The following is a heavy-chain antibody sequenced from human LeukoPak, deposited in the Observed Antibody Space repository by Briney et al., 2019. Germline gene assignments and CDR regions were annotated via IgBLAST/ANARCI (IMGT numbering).Heavy chain of an antibody. Sequence: SETLSLTCAVYGGSFSGYYWSWIRQPPGKGLEWSGEINHSGSTNYNPSLKSRVTISVDTSKNQFSLKLSSVTAADTAVYYCARDLPNYFEYSSSARPYYFDYWGQGTLVTVSS. CDR1: GGSFSGYY. V-gene: IGHV4-34*01. CDR2: INHSGST. D-gene: IGHD6-6*01. CDR3: ARDLPNYFEYSSSARPYYFDY. J-gene: IGHJ4*02.